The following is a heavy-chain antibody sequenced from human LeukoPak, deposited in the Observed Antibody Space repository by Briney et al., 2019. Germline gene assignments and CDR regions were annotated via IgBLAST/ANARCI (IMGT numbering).Heavy chain of an antibody. J-gene: IGHJ4*02. V-gene: IGHV3-53*01. D-gene: IGHD6-19*01. CDR3: ARVSAHAGKAVAASDY. CDR2: LYTGGGT. Sequence: GSLRLSCAASGFSVRTTYMSWVRQAPGKGLEWVSVLYTGGGTDHADSLRGRFTISRDNAKNSLYLQMNGLRAEDTAVYYCARVSAHAGKAVAASDYWGQGTLVTVSS. CDR1: GFSVRTTY.